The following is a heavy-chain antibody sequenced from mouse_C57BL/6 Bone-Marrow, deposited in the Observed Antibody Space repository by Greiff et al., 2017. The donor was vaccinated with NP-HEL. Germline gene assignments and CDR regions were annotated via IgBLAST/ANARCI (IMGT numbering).Heavy chain of an antibody. D-gene: IGHD2-4*01. V-gene: IGHV5-17*01. CDR3: ARSIYYDCDWFAY. J-gene: IGHJ3*01. Sequence: EVMLVESGGGLVKPGGSLKLSCAASGFTFSDYGMHWVRQAPEKGLEWVAYISSGSSTIYYADTVKGRFTISRDNAKNTLFLQMTSLRSEDTAMYYCARSIYYDCDWFAYGGQGTLVTVSA. CDR2: ISSGSSTI. CDR1: GFTFSDYG.